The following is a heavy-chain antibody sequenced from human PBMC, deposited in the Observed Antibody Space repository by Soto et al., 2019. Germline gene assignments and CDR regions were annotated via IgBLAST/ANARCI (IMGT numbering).Heavy chain of an antibody. CDR2: IYYSGST. CDR3: ARVNHRRLQFSYFDL. Sequence: SETLSLTCTVSGGAVSSGSYYWSLIRQPPGKGLEWIGYIYYSGSTNYNPSLKSRVTISVDTSKNQFSLKLSSVTAADTAVYYCARVNHRRLQFSYFDLWGRGTLVTVSS. J-gene: IGHJ2*01. V-gene: IGHV4-61*01. D-gene: IGHD6-25*01. CDR1: GGAVSSGSYY.